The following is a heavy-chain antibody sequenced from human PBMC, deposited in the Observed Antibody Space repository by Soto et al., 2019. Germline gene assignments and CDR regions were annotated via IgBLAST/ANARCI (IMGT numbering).Heavy chain of an antibody. Sequence: QVQLQESGPGLVKPSGTLSLTCAVSGGSISSSNWWSWVRQPPGKGLEWIGEIYHSGSTNYNPSLKIRXXIXVXXSKNQFSLKLSSVTAADTAVYYCARVGAAAGTLDYWGQGTLVTVSS. CDR2: IYHSGST. CDR3: ARVGAAAGTLDY. J-gene: IGHJ4*02. CDR1: GGSISSSNW. V-gene: IGHV4-4*02. D-gene: IGHD6-13*01.